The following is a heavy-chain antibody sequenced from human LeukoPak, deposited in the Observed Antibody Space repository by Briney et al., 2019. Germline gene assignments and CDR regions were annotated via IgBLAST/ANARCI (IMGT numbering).Heavy chain of an antibody. D-gene: IGHD3-22*01. Sequence: SETLSLTCTVYGGSFTDYFWTWLRQSPGKGLEWIGEINDYTGDTNYNPSLNSRVSISLEKSKNQFSLELRSVTAADTAVYYCARGRIAKIVVVHSFSYGMDVWGQGTTVTVSS. CDR3: ARGRIAKIVVVHSFSYGMDV. CDR2: INDYTGDT. V-gene: IGHV4-34*01. CDR1: GGSFTDYF. J-gene: IGHJ6*01.